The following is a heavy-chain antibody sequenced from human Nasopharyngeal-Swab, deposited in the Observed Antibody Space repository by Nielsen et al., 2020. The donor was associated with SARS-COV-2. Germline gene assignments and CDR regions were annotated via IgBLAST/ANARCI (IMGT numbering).Heavy chain of an antibody. J-gene: IGHJ3*02. Sequence: GESLKISCAASGFTFSSYGMHWVRQAPGKGLEWVAVIRYDGSNKYYADSVKGRFTISRDNSKNTLYLQMNSLRAEDTAVYYCARGDRYGGNALDAFDIWGQGTMVTVSS. CDR3: ARGDRYGGNALDAFDI. CDR1: GFTFSSYG. CDR2: IRYDGSNK. V-gene: IGHV3-33*01. D-gene: IGHD4-23*01.